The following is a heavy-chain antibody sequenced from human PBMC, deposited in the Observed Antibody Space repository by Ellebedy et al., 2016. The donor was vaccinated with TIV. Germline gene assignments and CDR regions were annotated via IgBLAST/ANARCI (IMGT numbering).Heavy chain of an antibody. D-gene: IGHD4-23*01. CDR1: GFSFGDYA. J-gene: IGHJ4*02. V-gene: IGHV3-49*03. Sequence: GGSLRLXCAAFGFSFGDYAMNWFRQAPEKGLEWVGFMRSKTYGGTIEYAASVKGRFTISRDDSKSIVYLQMSSLKTEDTAVYFCTRDPAGGNSGASFASWGQGTLVTVSS. CDR3: TRDPAGGNSGASFAS. CDR2: MRSKTYGGTI.